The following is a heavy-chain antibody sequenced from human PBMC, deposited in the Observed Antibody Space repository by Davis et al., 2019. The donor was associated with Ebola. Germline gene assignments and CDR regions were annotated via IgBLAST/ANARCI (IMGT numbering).Heavy chain of an antibody. Sequence: GGSLRLSCAASGFTFSSYGMHWVRQAPGKGLEWVAVIWYDGSNKYYADSVKGRFTISRDNSKNTLYLQMNSLRAEDTAVYYCARHRQYCSSTSCYRNWFDPWGQGTLVTVSS. CDR3: ARHRQYCSSTSCYRNWFDP. D-gene: IGHD2-2*01. V-gene: IGHV3-33*01. J-gene: IGHJ5*02. CDR2: IWYDGSNK. CDR1: GFTFSSYG.